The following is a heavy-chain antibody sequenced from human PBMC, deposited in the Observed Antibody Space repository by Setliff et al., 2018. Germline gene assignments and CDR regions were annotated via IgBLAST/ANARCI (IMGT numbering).Heavy chain of an antibody. D-gene: IGHD3-10*01. V-gene: IGHV4-59*11. CDR3: ARALLWFGEGMDV. Sequence: SLTCTVSGGSISHHYWSWIRQPPGKGLEWVGYMYNSGNTNYNPSLRRRVAISVDKSKNQFSLKLSSVTAADTAVYYCARALLWFGEGMDVWGKGTTVTV. CDR2: MYNSGNT. J-gene: IGHJ6*03. CDR1: GGSISHHY.